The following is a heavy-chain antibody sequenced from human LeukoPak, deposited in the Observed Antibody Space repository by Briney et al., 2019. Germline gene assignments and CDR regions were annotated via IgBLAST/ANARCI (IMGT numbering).Heavy chain of an antibody. D-gene: IGHD3-10*01. CDR2: IRQDGSQR. V-gene: IGHV3-7*01. CDR3: GREVRGAQIDY. CDR1: GFTFYHYS. J-gene: IGHJ4*02. Sequence: PGGSLRLSCAASGFTFYHYSLNSIRQAPGKGLEWVAYIRQDGSQRDYVDSAKSRFIISRDNTNNSLYLQMNSLRVDDTAVYYCGREVRGAQIDYWGQGPLVTVSS.